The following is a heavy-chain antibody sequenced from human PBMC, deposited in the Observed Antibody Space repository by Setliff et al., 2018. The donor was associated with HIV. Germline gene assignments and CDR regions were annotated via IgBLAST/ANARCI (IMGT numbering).Heavy chain of an antibody. CDR2: ISAYNGNT. V-gene: IGHV1-18*01. D-gene: IGHD3-9*01. Sequence: GASVKVSCKASGYSFTSYGITWVRQATEQGLEWMGWISAYNGNTNYAQKFQDRVIMVTDTSTSTAYMELRSLRSDDTAVYYCARDVVMGSNDLLTGWLSSDFWGQGTRVTVSS. CDR1: GYSFTSYG. J-gene: IGHJ4*02. CDR3: ARDVVMGSNDLLTGWLSSDF.